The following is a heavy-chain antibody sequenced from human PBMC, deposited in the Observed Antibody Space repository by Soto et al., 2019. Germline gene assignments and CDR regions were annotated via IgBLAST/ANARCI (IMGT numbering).Heavy chain of an antibody. CDR1: GFTFNNND. Sequence: EVRLLESGGGLVQPGGSLRLSCAASGFTFNNNDMIWVRQAPGKGLEWVSGIRFSSGATYYTDFVKGRFTISGDYSKNTLYLEMNSLRVGDTAVYYCARNGGGLAYWGQGTLVTVSS. D-gene: IGHD3-16*01. J-gene: IGHJ4*02. V-gene: IGHV3-23*01. CDR3: ARNGGGLAY. CDR2: IRFSSGAT.